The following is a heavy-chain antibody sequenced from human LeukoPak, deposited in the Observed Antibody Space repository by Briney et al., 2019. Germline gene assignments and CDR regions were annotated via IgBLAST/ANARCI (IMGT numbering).Heavy chain of an antibody. V-gene: IGHV1-8*01. J-gene: IGHJ4*02. CDR3: AATVAATLPDY. D-gene: IGHD2-15*01. CDR1: GYTFTSYD. CDR2: MNPNSGNT. Sequence: GASVKVSCKASGYTFTSYDINWVRQATGQGLEWMGWMNPNSGNTGYAQKFQGRVTMTRDTSTSTVYMELSSLRSDDTAVYYCAATVAATLPDYWGQGTLVTVSS.